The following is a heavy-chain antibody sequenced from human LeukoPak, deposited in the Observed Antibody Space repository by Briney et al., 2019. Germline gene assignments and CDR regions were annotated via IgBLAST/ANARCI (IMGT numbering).Heavy chain of an antibody. V-gene: IGHV3-21*01. J-gene: IGHJ4*02. D-gene: IGHD6-13*01. CDR3: ARGGIAAAPY. Sequence: GGSLRLSCAASGFTFSSYSMNWVRQAPGKGLEWVSSISSSSSYIYYADSVKGRFTISRDNAKNSLYLQMNSLRAENTAVYYCARGGIAAAPYWGQGTLVTVSS. CDR2: ISSSSSYI. CDR1: GFTFSSYS.